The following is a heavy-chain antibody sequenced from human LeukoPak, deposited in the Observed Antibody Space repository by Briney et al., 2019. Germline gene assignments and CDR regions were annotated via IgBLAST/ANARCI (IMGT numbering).Heavy chain of an antibody. Sequence: GGSLRLSCAASGFTFSNYAMSWVRQAPGKGLEWVSAISGSGGSTYYADSVKGRFAISRDNSKNTLYLQMNSLRAEDTAVYYCAKDMRFDWTPYYFDYWGQGTLVTVSS. CDR1: GFTFSNYA. CDR3: AKDMRFDWTPYYFDY. V-gene: IGHV3-23*01. CDR2: ISGSGGST. D-gene: IGHD3-9*01. J-gene: IGHJ4*02.